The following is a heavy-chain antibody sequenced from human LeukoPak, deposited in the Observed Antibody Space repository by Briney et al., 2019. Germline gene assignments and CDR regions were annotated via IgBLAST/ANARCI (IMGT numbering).Heavy chain of an antibody. V-gene: IGHV3-74*01. D-gene: IGHD6-19*01. CDR2: INTDGTVT. J-gene: IGHJ4*02. CDR3: ATKQWLAPPPDS. Sequence: GGSLRLSCAASGFAFSKYWMLWVRQAPGKGLESVSRINTDGTVTTYADPVKGRFTVSRDNADNTMFLQMNSVRDEDTAVYYCATKQWLAPPPDSWGQGTPVTVSS. CDR1: GFAFSKYW.